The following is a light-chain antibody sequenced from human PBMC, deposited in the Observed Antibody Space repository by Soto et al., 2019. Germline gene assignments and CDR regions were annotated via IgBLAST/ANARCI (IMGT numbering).Light chain of an antibody. V-gene: IGKV3-20*01. Sequence: EIGLTQSPGTLSLSPGERATLSCRASQSVSSSYLAWYQQKPGQAPRLLIYGASSRATGIPDRFSRSGSGTDFTLTISRLEPEDFPVYYCQQYGSSPYTFRQGTKLEI. CDR3: QQYGSSPYT. CDR1: QSVSSSY. CDR2: GAS. J-gene: IGKJ2*01.